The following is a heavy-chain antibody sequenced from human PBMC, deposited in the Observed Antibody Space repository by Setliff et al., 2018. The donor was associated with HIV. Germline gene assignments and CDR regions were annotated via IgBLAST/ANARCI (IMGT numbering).Heavy chain of an antibody. CDR2: VIPMYITV. D-gene: IGHD4-17*01. CDR3: AKDDYGDYGSSYYFGMDV. CDR1: GGSFSSFG. J-gene: IGHJ6*02. Sequence: ASVKVSCKASGGSFSSFGVNWVRQAPGQGLEWMGGVIPMYITVNYAQKFQGRVTITTDESTSTAYMELSGLRSEDTAVYYCAKDDYGDYGSSYYFGMDVWGQGTTVTVSS. V-gene: IGHV1-69*05.